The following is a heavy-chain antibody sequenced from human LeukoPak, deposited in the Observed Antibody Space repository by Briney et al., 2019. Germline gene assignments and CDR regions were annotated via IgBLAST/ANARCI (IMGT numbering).Heavy chain of an antibody. CDR1: GFTFSDYY. Sequence: PGGSLRLSCAASGFTFSDYYMSWVRQAPGKGLEWVANIKQDGSEKYYVDSVKGRFTISRDNAKNSLYLQTNSLRAEDTAVYYCARQYFDYWGQGTLVTVSS. J-gene: IGHJ4*02. V-gene: IGHV3-7*03. CDR3: ARQYFDY. CDR2: IKQDGSEK.